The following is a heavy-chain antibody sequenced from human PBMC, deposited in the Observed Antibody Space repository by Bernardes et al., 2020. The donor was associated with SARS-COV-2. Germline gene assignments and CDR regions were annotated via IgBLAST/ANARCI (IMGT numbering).Heavy chain of an antibody. CDR1: VGSLSTYY. CDR2: IHYSGTT. Sequence: SETLSLTCTISVGSLSTYYWSWIRQPPGKGLEWLGYIHYSGTTRYNPSLQSRVTISVDTSKNQFSLKLNSVTAADTAVYFCARNTGSFGYPDYWGQGTLVTVSS. D-gene: IGHD3-16*02. CDR3: ARNTGSFGYPDY. V-gene: IGHV4-59*01. J-gene: IGHJ4*02.